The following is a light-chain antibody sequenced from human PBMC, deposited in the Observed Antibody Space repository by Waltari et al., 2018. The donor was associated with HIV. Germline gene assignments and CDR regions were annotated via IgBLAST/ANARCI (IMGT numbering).Light chain of an antibody. J-gene: IGLJ7*01. CDR3: AAWDDSLSGAV. CDR2: RNT. V-gene: IGLV1-47*01. Sequence: QSVLTQPPSASGTPGQRVTISCSGSSSNIGSNYVYWYQQLPGTAPKRLIYRNTQRPSGVPDRFSGSRSGTSASLAISGLRSEDEADYYCAAWDDSLSGAVFGGGTQLTVL. CDR1: SSNIGSNY.